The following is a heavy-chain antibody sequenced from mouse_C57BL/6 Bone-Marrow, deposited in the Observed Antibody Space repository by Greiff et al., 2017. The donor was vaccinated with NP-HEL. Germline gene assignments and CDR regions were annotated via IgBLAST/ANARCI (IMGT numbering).Heavy chain of an antibody. J-gene: IGHJ4*01. D-gene: IGHD1-1*01. CDR3: ARERVTTVVATDAMDY. V-gene: IGHV5-4*01. CDR2: ISDGGSYT. CDR1: GFTFSSYA. Sequence: EVKLQESGGGLVKPGGSLKLSCAASGFTFSSYAMSWVRQTPEKRLEWVATISDGGSYTYYPDNVKGRFTISRDNAKNNLYLQMSHLKSEDTAMYYCARERVTTVVATDAMDYWGQGTSVTVSS.